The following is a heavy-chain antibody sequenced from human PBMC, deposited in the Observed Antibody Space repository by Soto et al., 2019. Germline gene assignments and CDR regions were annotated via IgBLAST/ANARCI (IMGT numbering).Heavy chain of an antibody. V-gene: IGHV3-30-3*01. CDR1: GFTFSSYA. CDR3: AREWAGEGLEAHLDY. CDR2: ISYDGSNK. D-gene: IGHD3-3*01. J-gene: IGHJ4*02. Sequence: QVQLVESGGGVVQPGRSLRLSCAASGFTFSSYAMHWVRQAPGKGLEWVAVISYDGSNKYYADSVKGRFTISGDNSKNTLYMQMHSLRAEDTAVYYCAREWAGEGLEAHLDYWGQGNLVTVSS.